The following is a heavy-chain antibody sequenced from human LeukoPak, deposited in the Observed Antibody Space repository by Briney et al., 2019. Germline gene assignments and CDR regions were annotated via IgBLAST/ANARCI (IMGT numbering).Heavy chain of an antibody. J-gene: IGHJ5*02. Sequence: GGSLRLSCAASGFTFTNYAMSWVRQAPGKGLEWVSAISGSGGSTYYADSVKGRFTISRDNSKNTLYLQMNSLRAEDTAVYYCAKERYSSSWVKGNWFDPWGQGTLVTVSS. CDR2: ISGSGGST. D-gene: IGHD6-13*01. V-gene: IGHV3-23*01. CDR3: AKERYSSSWVKGNWFDP. CDR1: GFTFTNYA.